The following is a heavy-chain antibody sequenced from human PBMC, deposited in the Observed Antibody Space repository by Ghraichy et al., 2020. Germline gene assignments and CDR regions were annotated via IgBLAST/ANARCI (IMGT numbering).Heavy chain of an antibody. CDR1: GGSFSGYY. V-gene: IGHV4-34*01. Sequence: SETLSLTCAVYGGSFSGYYWSWIRQPPGKGLEWIGEINHSGSTNYNPSLKSRVTISVDTSKNQFSLKLSSVTAADTAVYYCASYYVVYGSGSYVDYWGQGTLVTVSS. CDR3: ASYYVVYGSGSYVDY. J-gene: IGHJ4*02. CDR2: INHSGST. D-gene: IGHD3-10*01.